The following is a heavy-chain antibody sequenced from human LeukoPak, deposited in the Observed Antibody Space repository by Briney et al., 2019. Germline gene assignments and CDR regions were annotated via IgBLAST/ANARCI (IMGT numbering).Heavy chain of an antibody. CDR3: ATQGLRTRNDY. CDR2: IYYSGST. J-gene: IGHJ4*02. V-gene: IGHV4-39*01. Sequence: PSETLSLTCTVSGGSISSSSYYWGWIRQPPGKGLEWIGSIYYSGSTYYNPSLKSRVTISVDTSKNQFSLKLSSVTAAHTAVYYCATQGLRTRNDYWGQGTLVTVSS. CDR1: GGSISSSSYY.